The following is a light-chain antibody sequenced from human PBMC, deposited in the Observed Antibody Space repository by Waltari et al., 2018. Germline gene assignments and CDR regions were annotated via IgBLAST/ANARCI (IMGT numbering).Light chain of an antibody. Sequence: DIQMTQSPSTLSASVGDRVTITCRASQNITTSLAWYQQKPGKAPNLLIYKASTLENWVPSRFTGSGSGTEFTLTISSLQADDLATYYCQHYYAYWAFGQGTKVEIK. CDR2: KAS. CDR3: QHYYAYWA. J-gene: IGKJ1*01. CDR1: QNITTS. V-gene: IGKV1-5*03.